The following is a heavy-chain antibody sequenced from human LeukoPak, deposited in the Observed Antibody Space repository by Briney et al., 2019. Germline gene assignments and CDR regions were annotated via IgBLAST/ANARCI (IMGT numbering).Heavy chain of an antibody. D-gene: IGHD3-22*01. V-gene: IGHV3-23*01. CDR3: ARDNRGYYDAFDI. J-gene: IGHJ3*02. Sequence: GGSLRLSCATSGFTFSSYAMNWVRQAPGKGLERVSFISTSGDFTYYAASVKGRFTVSRDNSKNTLYLQMNSLRADDAAVYYCARDNRGYYDAFDIWGQGTMVTVSS. CDR1: GFTFSSYA. CDR2: ISTSGDFT.